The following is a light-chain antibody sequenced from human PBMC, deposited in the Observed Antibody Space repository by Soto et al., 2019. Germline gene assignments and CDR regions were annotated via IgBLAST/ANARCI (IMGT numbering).Light chain of an antibody. CDR2: LNSDGSH. CDR3: QTGGTGVV. CDR1: SGHSSYA. J-gene: IGLJ2*01. Sequence: QPVLTQSPSASASLGASVKLTCTLSSGHSSYAIAWHQQQPEKGPRYLMKLNSDGSHSKGDGIPDRFSVSSSGAERYLTISSLQSEDEADYYCQTGGTGVVFGGGTKLTVL. V-gene: IGLV4-69*01.